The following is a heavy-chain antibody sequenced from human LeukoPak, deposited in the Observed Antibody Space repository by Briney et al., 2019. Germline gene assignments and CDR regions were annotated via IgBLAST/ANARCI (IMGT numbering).Heavy chain of an antibody. CDR2: VWYDGSNK. V-gene: IGHV3-33*01. CDR1: GFTFSNYG. J-gene: IGHJ3*02. CDR3: ARNYGTNSGGFDI. D-gene: IGHD4-23*01. Sequence: PGRSLRLSCAASGFTFSNYGMHWVRQPPDKGLEWVALVWYDGSNKYYADSVKGRYTISRDNSKNTLYLQMNSLRPEDTAVFYCARNYGTNSGGFDIWGQGTTVSVSS.